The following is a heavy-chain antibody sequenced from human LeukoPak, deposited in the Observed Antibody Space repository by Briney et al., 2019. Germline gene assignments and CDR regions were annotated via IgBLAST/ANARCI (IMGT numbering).Heavy chain of an antibody. CDR3: ATTLAVAAYYFDY. J-gene: IGHJ4*02. D-gene: IGHD6-19*01. V-gene: IGHV4-30-4*01. CDR2: IHYGGTT. CDR1: GDSITRRDLY. Sequence: PSETLSLTCTVSGDSITRRDLYWSWIRQPPGKGLEWIGYIHYGGTTYYSPSLKSRVTISPDTSKNQFSLKLTSVTAADTAVYYCATTLAVAAYYFDYWGQGTLVTVSS.